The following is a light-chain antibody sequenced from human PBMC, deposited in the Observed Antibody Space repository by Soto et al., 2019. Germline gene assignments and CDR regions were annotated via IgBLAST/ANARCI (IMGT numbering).Light chain of an antibody. J-gene: IGKJ1*01. CDR3: QQYNNWPPWT. Sequence: EMVMTQSPATLSVSPGERATLSCRASQSVSSNLAWYQQKPGQAPRLLIYGASNRATGVPARFSGSWSGTQFTLTTSSLQSEDFAAYYCQQYNNWPPWTLGQGTKVDIK. V-gene: IGKV3-15*01. CDR1: QSVSSN. CDR2: GAS.